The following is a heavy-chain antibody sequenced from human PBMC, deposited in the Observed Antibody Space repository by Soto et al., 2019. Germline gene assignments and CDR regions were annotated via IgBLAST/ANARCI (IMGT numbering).Heavy chain of an antibody. CDR3: ARTRSAWSDFHYSALDV. J-gene: IGHJ6*02. D-gene: IGHD1-26*01. V-gene: IGHV3-30*03. Sequence: QVQLVESGGGVVQPGRSLRLSCAASGFTFNSYGMHWVRQGPGNGLEWVAFISYDSTKTYYADSVKGRFTISRDNSNNALYVQMNSLTGEDTAVYYCARTRSAWSDFHYSALDVWGQGTTVTVSS. CDR2: ISYDSTKT. CDR1: GFTFNSYG.